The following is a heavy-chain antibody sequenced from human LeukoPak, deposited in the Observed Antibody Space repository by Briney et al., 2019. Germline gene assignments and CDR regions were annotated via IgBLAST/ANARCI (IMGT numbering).Heavy chain of an antibody. J-gene: IGHJ4*02. CDR2: IDSVGDT. V-gene: IGHV3-13*01. CDR1: GFTFTTYD. D-gene: IGHD3-10*01. CDR3: ARVLRGSIDY. Sequence: GGSLRLSCAASGFTFTTYDMHWVRQASGKGLEWVSGIDSVGDTYYPESVKGRFTVSRESAKNSIYLHLDSLRAGDTAVYYCARVLRGSIDYWGQGTLATVSS.